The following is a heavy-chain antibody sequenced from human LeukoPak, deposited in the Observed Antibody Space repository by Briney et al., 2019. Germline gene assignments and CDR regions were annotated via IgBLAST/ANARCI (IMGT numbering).Heavy chain of an antibody. CDR2: IVVGSGNT. CDR3: ARDLIHVTGIMRLLEWLPPFYGMDV. J-gene: IGHJ6*02. Sequence: SVKVSCKASGFTFTSSAVQWVRQARGQRLEWIGWIVVGSGNTNYAQKFQGRVTMTRDTSTSTVYMELSSLRSEDTAVYYCARDLIHVTGIMRLLEWLPPFYGMDVWGQGTTVTVSS. V-gene: IGHV1-58*01. D-gene: IGHD3-3*01. CDR1: GFTFTSSA.